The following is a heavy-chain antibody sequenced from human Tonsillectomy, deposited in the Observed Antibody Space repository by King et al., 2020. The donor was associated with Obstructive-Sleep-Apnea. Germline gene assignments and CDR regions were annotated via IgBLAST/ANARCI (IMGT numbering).Heavy chain of an antibody. D-gene: IGHD3-10*01. CDR2: ISAYNGNT. J-gene: IGHJ4*02. Sequence: VQLVQSGAEVRKPGASVKVSCKASGYSFTTYGISWLRQAPGQGLEWMGWISAYNGNTNYAPRLQGRVTMTTDTSTSTAYMELRSLRSDDTAVYYCARTPAYDGSGLWGRYFDYWGQGTLVTVSS. V-gene: IGHV1-18*01. CDR1: GYSFTTYG. CDR3: ARTPAYDGSGLWGRYFDY.